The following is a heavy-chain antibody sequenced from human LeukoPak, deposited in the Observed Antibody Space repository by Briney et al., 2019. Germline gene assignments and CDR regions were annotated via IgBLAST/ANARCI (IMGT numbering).Heavy chain of an antibody. Sequence: ASVKVSCKASGYTFTSYGISWVRQAPGQGLEWMGWISAYNGNTNYAQKLQGRVTMTTDTSTSTAYMELRSLRSDGTAVYYCARGGLYYYDSSPYNWFDPWGQGTLVTVSS. CDR2: ISAYNGNT. CDR3: ARGGLYYYDSSPYNWFDP. V-gene: IGHV1-18*01. CDR1: GYTFTSYG. J-gene: IGHJ5*02. D-gene: IGHD3-22*01.